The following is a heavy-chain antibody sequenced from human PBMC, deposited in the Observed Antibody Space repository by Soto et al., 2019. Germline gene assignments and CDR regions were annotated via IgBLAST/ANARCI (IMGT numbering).Heavy chain of an antibody. J-gene: IGHJ4*02. D-gene: IGHD3-10*01. CDR1: GFTFSSHA. Sequence: PGGSLRLSCAASGFTFSSHAMSWVRQTPGKGLEWVSGISGSGGSTYYADSVMGRFTISRDNSKNTLYMQMNSLRAEDTAVYYCAKSDRMIRGARGFDYWGQGTLVTVSS. CDR3: AKSDRMIRGARGFDY. V-gene: IGHV3-23*01. CDR2: ISGSGGST.